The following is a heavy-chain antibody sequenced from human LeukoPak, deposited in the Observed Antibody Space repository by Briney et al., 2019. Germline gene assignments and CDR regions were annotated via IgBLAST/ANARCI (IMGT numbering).Heavy chain of an antibody. CDR3: ARHRSLVTGTGVLDL. Sequence: KPSETLSLTCTVSGGSISSNHWGWIRQPPGKGLEWIGYVRNSGSTNYNASFKSRVTISVDTSKNQVSLQLSSVTAADTAVYYCARHRSLVTGTGVLDLWGQGTMVPVSS. D-gene: IGHD6-19*01. J-gene: IGHJ3*01. CDR1: GGSISSNH. V-gene: IGHV4-59*08. CDR2: VRNSGST.